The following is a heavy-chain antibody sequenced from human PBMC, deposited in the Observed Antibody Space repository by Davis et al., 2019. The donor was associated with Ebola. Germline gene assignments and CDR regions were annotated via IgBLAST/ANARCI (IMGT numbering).Heavy chain of an antibody. D-gene: IGHD1-7*01. CDR1: GFTFSTYV. V-gene: IGHV3-23*01. CDR2: ISGSGEKI. J-gene: IGHJ4*02. Sequence: PGGSLRLSCAASGFTFSTYVMSWVRQAPGKGLEWVSAISGSGEKIYYADSVKGRFTISRANSKSTLYVQMNSLRDEDTAVYYCANDPLGVGTGTFENWGQGTLVTVSS. CDR3: ANDPLGVGTGTFEN.